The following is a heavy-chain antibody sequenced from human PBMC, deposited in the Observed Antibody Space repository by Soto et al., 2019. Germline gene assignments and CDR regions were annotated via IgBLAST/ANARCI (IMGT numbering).Heavy chain of an antibody. CDR1: GDSVSSNSAG. V-gene: IGHV6-1*01. CDR3: ARGEQYSGRIFDY. CDR2: TYYRSKWYY. J-gene: IGHJ4*01. D-gene: IGHD1-26*01. Sequence: SQTLSLTCVITGDSVSSNSAGWSWVRQSPSRGLEWLGRTYYRSKWYYEYAVSVRGRITINPVTSKNQYSLQLNSVTPEDTAVYFCARGEQYSGRIFDYWGQGTLVTVSS.